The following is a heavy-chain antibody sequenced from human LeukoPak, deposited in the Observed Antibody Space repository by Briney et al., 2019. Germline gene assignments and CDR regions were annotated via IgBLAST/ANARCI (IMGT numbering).Heavy chain of an antibody. Sequence: GGSLRLSCAASGFTFSSYDMHWVRQATGKGLERVSAIGTTGDTYYPGSVKGRFTISRENAKNSLYLQMNSLRAEDTAVYYCARGDMVRGVIMAFDPWGQGTLVTVSS. V-gene: IGHV3-13*01. CDR2: IGTTGDT. J-gene: IGHJ5*02. D-gene: IGHD3-10*01. CDR3: ARGDMVRGVIMAFDP. CDR1: GFTFSSYD.